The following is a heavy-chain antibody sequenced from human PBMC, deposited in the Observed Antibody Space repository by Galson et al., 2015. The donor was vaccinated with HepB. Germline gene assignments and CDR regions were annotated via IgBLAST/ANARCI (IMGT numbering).Heavy chain of an antibody. J-gene: IGHJ4*02. CDR1: GFFFSSYW. CDR3: ARGFGSHMGGDY. V-gene: IGHV3-7*03. CDR2: VNQDGSEK. Sequence: SLRLSCAASGFFFSSYWMSWVRQAPGKGLEWVANVNQDGSEKYYVDSVKGRFTISRDYATNSLYLQMNSLRAEDTAVYYCARGFGSHMGGDYWGQGTLVTVSS. D-gene: IGHD3-16*01.